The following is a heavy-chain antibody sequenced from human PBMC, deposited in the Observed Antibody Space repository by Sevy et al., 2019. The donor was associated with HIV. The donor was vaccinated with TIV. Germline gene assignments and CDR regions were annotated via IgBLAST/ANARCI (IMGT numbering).Heavy chain of an antibody. J-gene: IGHJ6*03. CDR3: AADNLQGYYYYYMEV. Sequence: AAVNVSCKASVLTFRISALQLLRQSRGQRLEWIGWIGVGSGNTNYAQKFQERVTITRDMSTSTTYMELTGLRSEDTAVYYCAADNLQGYYYYYMEVWGKGTTVTVSS. CDR2: IGVGSGNT. D-gene: IGHD3-16*01. CDR1: VLTFRISA. V-gene: IGHV1-58*01.